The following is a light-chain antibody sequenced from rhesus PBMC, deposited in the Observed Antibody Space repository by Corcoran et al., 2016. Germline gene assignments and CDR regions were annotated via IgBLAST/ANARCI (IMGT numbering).Light chain of an antibody. CDR2: YSS. V-gene: IGKV1-19*01. J-gene: IGKJ2*01. CDR3: QQYDDLPYS. CDR1: PGISYW. Sequence: DIQMTQSPSSLSASVGDKVTITCHDSPGISYWLAWHQQEPGKAPKPLIYYSSSLQRVVPSRLSGSGSVTDYTLTISCLQPEDFATYYCQQYDDLPYSFGQVTKVEIK.